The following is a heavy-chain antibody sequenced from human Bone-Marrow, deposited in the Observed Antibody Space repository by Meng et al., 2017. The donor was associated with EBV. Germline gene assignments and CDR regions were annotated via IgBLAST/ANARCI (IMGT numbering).Heavy chain of an antibody. D-gene: IGHD3-16*01. Sequence: QVQRAESGPGLVKPSGTLSLTCAVSGGSISSSNWWRWVRQPPGKGLEWIGEIYHSGSTSYNPSLESRVTISVGKSKNQVSLKLSSVTAADTAVYYCAQRERWGLDPWGQGTLVTVSS. CDR2: IYHSGST. J-gene: IGHJ5*02. CDR3: AQRERWGLDP. V-gene: IGHV4-4*02. CDR1: GGSISSSNW.